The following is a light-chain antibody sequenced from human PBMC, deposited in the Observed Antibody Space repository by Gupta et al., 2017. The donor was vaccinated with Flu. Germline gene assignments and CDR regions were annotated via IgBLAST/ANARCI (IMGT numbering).Light chain of an antibody. CDR3: QQYNNWPGFT. CDR1: QSVSSN. V-gene: IGKV3-15*01. J-gene: IGKJ3*01. CDR2: GAS. Sequence: TLSCRASQSVSSNLAWYQQKPGQAPRLLIYGASTRATGIPARFSGSGSGTEFTLTISSLQSEDFAVYYCQQYNNWPGFTFGHGTKVDIK.